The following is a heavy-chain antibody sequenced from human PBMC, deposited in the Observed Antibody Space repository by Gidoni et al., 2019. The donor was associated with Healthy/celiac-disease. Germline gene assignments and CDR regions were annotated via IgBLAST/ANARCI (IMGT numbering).Heavy chain of an antibody. D-gene: IGHD1-26*01. CDR1: GGSISSSSYY. J-gene: IGHJ4*02. V-gene: IGHV4-39*07. CDR3: ARVGSGSYSDY. CDR2: IYYSGST. Sequence: QLQLQESGPGLVKPSATLSLTCTVSGGSISSSSYYWGWIRQPPGKGLEWIGSIYYSGSTYYNPSLKSRVTISVDTSKNQFSLKLSSVTAADTAVYYCARVGSGSYSDYWGQGTLVTVSS.